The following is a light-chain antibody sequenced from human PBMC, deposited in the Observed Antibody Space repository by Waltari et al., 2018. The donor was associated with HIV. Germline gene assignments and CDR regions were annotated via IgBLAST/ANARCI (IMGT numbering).Light chain of an antibody. Sequence: QSVLTQSPAASGTPGQRVTISCSGSSANIGSNAVDWHQHTPGTAPKLLIHTNTQRPSRLRDRCSGSTAGTSASLAISGLQSEDVSDYYCSAGDDSLNGYVFVSGTKVTFL. CDR2: TNT. J-gene: IGLJ1*01. CDR3: SAGDDSLNGYV. V-gene: IGLV1-44*01. CDR1: SANIGSNA.